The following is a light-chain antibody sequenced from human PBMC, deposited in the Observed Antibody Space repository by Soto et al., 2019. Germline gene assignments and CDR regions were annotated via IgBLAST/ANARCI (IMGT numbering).Light chain of an antibody. CDR1: QGIKND. V-gene: IGKV1-17*01. Sequence: DIQMTQSPSSLSASVGDRVTITCRASQGIKNDLGWYQQKPGKAPERLIYAASNLHSGVPSRFSGSASGTEFTLTISSLQPDDIATYYCQQCHRYLTFGQGTKVDIK. J-gene: IGKJ1*01. CDR3: QQCHRYLT. CDR2: AAS.